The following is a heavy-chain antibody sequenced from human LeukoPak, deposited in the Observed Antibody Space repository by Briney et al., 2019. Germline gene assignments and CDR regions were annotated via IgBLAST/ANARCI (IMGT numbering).Heavy chain of an antibody. CDR2: ISYDGSNK. V-gene: IGHV3-30*18. CDR3: AKRSGIAAAGTGFH. J-gene: IGHJ4*02. D-gene: IGHD6-13*01. Sequence: GRSLRLSCAASGSTFSSYGMHWVRQAPGKGLEWVAVISYDGSNKYYADSVKGRFTISRDNSKNTLYLQMNSLRAEDTAVYYCAKRSGIAAAGTGFHWGQGTLVTVSS. CDR1: GSTFSSYG.